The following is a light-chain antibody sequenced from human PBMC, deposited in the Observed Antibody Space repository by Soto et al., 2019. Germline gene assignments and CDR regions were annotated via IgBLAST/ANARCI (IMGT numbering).Light chain of an antibody. CDR3: QQRSNWPIT. J-gene: IGKJ5*01. V-gene: IGKV3-11*01. CDR2: DAS. Sequence: EIVLTQSPGTLSLSPGERATISCRTSQNINKYLAWYQQKPGQAPRLLIYDASNMATGIPARFSGSGSGTDFTLTISSLEPEDFAVYYCQQRSNWPITFGQGTRLEIK. CDR1: QNINKY.